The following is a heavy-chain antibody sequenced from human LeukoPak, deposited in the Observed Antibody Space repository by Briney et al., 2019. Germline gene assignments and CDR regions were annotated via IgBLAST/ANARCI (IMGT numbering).Heavy chain of an antibody. CDR3: ARDRDYYNYFEY. CDR2: IKHDGSEK. D-gene: IGHD3-10*01. Sequence: GGSLRLSGAASGFTLSRYWMSWVRQAPGKGLEGVANIKHDGSEKYYVDSVKGRFTISRDNAKNSLYLQMNSLRGEDTAVYYCARDRDYYNYFEYWGQGTLVTVSS. V-gene: IGHV3-7*04. J-gene: IGHJ4*02. CDR1: GFTLSRYW.